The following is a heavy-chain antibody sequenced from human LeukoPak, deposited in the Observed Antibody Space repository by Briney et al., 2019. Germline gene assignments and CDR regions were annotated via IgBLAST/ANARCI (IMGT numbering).Heavy chain of an antibody. CDR2: IRSKAYGGTT. CDR1: GFTFGDYA. Sequence: GGPLRLSCTASGFTFGDYAISWLRQAPGKGQEWVGFIRSKAYGGTTEYAASVKGRFTISTDDSKSIAYPQMNSLKTEDTAVYYCTRLYFDWLGGLLYYFDYWGQGTLVTVSS. J-gene: IGHJ4*02. D-gene: IGHD3-9*01. CDR3: TRLYFDWLGGLLYYFDY. V-gene: IGHV3-49*03.